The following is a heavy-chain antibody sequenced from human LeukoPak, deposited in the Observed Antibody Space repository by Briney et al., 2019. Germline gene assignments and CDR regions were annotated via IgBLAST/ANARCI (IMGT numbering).Heavy chain of an antibody. CDR1: GFTFSNYV. CDR2: ISYDGTNK. J-gene: IGHJ6*03. V-gene: IGHV3-30*03. Sequence: AGGSLRLSCAASGFTFSNYVIHWVRQAPGKGLEWLAVISYDGTNKYYADTVKGRFTISRDHSQSTVDLQMNTLRGADTAVYYCVRSPTYYNMDVWSKGTTVTVSS. CDR3: VRSPTYYNMDV.